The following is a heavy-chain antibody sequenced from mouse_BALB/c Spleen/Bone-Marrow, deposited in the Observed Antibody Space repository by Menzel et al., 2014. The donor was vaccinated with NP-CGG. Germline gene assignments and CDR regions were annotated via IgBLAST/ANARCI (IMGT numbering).Heavy chain of an antibody. J-gene: IGHJ3*01. CDR1: GFTFNSHG. V-gene: IGHV5-9-2*01. CDR2: ISGGGSYT. CDR3: ARHAYYDQTEVSFVY. Sequence: EVKVEESGGGLVKSGGSLKLSRAASGFTFNSHGMSWVRQTPEKRLEWVATISGGGSYTFYPDSVKGRFTISRDNAKNNLYLQLSSLRSEDTALYYCARHAYYDQTEVSFVYWGQGTLVTVSA. D-gene: IGHD2-4*01.